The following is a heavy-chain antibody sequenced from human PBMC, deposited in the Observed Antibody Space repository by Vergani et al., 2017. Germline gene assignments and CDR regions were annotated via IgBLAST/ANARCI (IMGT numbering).Heavy chain of an antibody. CDR2: IYYSGST. J-gene: IGHJ3*02. CDR3: ARATGDSSGYGAFDI. CDR1: GGSISSYY. V-gene: IGHV4-59*12. D-gene: IGHD3-22*01. Sequence: QVQLQESGPGLVKPSETLSLTCTVSGGSISSYYWSWIRQPPGKGLEWIGYIYYSGSTNYNPSLKSRVTISVDTSKNQFSLKLSSVTAADTAVYYCARATGDSSGYGAFDIWGQGTMVTVSS.